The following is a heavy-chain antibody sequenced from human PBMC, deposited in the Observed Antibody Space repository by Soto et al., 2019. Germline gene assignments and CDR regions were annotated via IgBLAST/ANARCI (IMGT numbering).Heavy chain of an antibody. V-gene: IGHV3-30*18. CDR2: ISYDGSNK. J-gene: IGHJ6*02. CDR1: GFTFSSYG. CDR3: ANPPLEDPYGMDV. Sequence: PGGSLRLSCAASGFTFSSYGMHWVRQAPGKGLEWVAVISYDGSNKYYADSVKGRFTISGDNSKNTLYLQMNSLRAEDTAVYYCANPPLEDPYGMDVWGQGTTVTVSS.